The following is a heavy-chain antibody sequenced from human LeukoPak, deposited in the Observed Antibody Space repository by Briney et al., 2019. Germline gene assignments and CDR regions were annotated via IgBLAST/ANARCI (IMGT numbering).Heavy chain of an antibody. CDR3: ARDRPGGIRISRHYYDSSGYYYY. V-gene: IGHV1-8*01. CDR1: GYTFTSYD. J-gene: IGHJ4*02. CDR2: MNPNSGNT. Sequence: ASVKVSCKASGYTFTSYDINWVRQATGQGLEWMGWMNPNSGNTGYAQKFQGRVTMTRNTSISTAYMELSSLRSDDTAVYYCARDRPGGIRISRHYYDSSGYYYYWGQGTLVTVSS. D-gene: IGHD3-22*01.